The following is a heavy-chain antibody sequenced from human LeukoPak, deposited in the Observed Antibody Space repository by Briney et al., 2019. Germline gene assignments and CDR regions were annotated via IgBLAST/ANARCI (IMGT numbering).Heavy chain of an antibody. CDR2: IIPILGIA. Sequence: SVKVSCKASGGTFSSYAISWVRQAPGQGLEWMGRIIPILGIANYAQKFQGRVTITADKSTSTAYMELSSLRSEDTAVYYCARGGDIVVVTLDYWGQGTLVTVSS. D-gene: IGHD2-2*01. CDR3: ARGGDIVVVTLDY. V-gene: IGHV1-69*04. J-gene: IGHJ4*02. CDR1: GGTFSSYA.